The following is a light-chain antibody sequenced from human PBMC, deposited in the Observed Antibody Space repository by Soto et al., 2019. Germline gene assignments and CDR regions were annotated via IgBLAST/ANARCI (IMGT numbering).Light chain of an antibody. CDR3: QQYHNWLPIT. J-gene: IGKJ5*01. Sequence: EIVMTQSPDTLSLSPGQRATLSCRASVSVRTDLVWYQQKPGQAPRLLIYGASTRAAGVPVRFSGSGSGSEFTLTIDTLQSEDFAVYYGQQYHNWLPITFGQGTRVEI. CDR1: VSVRTD. CDR2: GAS. V-gene: IGKV3-15*01.